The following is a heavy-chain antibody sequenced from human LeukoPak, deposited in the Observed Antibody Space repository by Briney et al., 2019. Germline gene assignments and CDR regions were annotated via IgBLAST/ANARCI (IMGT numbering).Heavy chain of an antibody. CDR3: ARAGYSSSWYAY. D-gene: IGHD6-13*01. V-gene: IGHV3-74*01. CDR1: GFTLSSYW. CDR2: INSDGGST. Sequence: QPGGSLRLSCAASGFTLSSYWMHWVRQAPGKGLVWVSRINSDGGSTSYTDSVKGRFTISRDNAKNTLYLQMNSLRAEDTAVYYCARAGYSSSWYAYWGQGTLVTVSS. J-gene: IGHJ4*02.